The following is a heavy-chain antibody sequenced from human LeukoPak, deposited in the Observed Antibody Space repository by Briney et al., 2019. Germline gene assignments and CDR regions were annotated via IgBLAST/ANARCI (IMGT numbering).Heavy chain of an antibody. D-gene: IGHD3-3*01. J-gene: IGHJ4*02. CDR1: GGSISSGGYS. CDR2: IYHSGST. CDR3: ARASFGVVTTIDY. Sequence: SQTLSLTCAVSGGSISSGGYSWSWIRQPPGKGLEWIGYIYHSGSTYYNPSLKSRVTISVDRSKNQFSLKLSSVTAADTAVYHCARASFGVVTTIDYWGQGTLVTVSS. V-gene: IGHV4-30-2*01.